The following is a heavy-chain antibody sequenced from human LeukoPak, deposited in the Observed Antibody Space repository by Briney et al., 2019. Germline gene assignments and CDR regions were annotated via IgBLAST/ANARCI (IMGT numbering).Heavy chain of an antibody. V-gene: IGHV1-18*01. CDR1: GGTFSSYA. CDR2: ISGYNGNT. CDR3: ASLKNYYDSSGYLVTDAFDI. D-gene: IGHD3-22*01. J-gene: IGHJ3*02. Sequence: EASVKVSCKASGGTFSSYAISWVRQAPGQGLEWMGWISGYNGNTNYAQKLQGRVTMTTDTSTSTAYMELRSLKSDDTAVYYCASLKNYYDSSGYLVTDAFDIWGQGQWSPSLQ.